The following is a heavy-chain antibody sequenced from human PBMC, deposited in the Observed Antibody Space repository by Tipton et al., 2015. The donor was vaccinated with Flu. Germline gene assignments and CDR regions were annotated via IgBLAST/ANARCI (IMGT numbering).Heavy chain of an antibody. CDR1: GDSISSYY. Sequence: TLSLTCTISGDSISSYYWSWIRQPPGKGLEWIGYIYYSGSTNYNPSLKSRVTMSLDTSKNQFSLKLSSVTAADTAVYYCASGALRRIAVAAPDYFDYLGQVSVVTV. D-gene: IGHD6-19*01. CDR2: IYYSGST. V-gene: IGHV4-59*01. J-gene: IGHJ4*02. CDR3: ASGALRRIAVAAPDYFDY.